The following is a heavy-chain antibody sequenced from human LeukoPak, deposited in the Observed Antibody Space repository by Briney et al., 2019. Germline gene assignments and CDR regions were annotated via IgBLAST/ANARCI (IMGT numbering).Heavy chain of an antibody. CDR2: ISSSSSYI. J-gene: IGHJ5*02. Sequence: GGSLRLSCAASGFTFSSYWMGWVRQAPGKGLEWVSSISSSSSYIYYADSVKGRFTISRDNAKNSLYLQMNSLRAEDTAVYYCARDLPRGYSYGYSYNWFDPWGQGTLVTVSS. CDR3: ARDLPRGYSYGYSYNWFDP. CDR1: GFTFSSYW. V-gene: IGHV3-21*01. D-gene: IGHD5-18*01.